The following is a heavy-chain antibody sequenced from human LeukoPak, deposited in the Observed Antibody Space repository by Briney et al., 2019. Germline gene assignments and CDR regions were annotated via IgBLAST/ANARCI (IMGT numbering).Heavy chain of an antibody. J-gene: IGHJ4*02. V-gene: IGHV3-48*03. CDR3: AREVAVTGTPSLDN. CDR2: ISSSGSTI. D-gene: IGHD6-19*01. CDR1: GFTFSSYE. Sequence: QSGGSLRLSCAASGFTFSSYEMNWVRQAPGKGLEWVSYISSSGSTIYYADSVRGRFTLSRDNAKNSLYLQMNRLRVEDTAIYYCAREVAVTGTPSLDNWGQGTLVTVSS.